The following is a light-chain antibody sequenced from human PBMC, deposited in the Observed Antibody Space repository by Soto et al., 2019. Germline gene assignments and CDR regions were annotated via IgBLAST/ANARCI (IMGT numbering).Light chain of an antibody. CDR2: GNS. CDR3: QSYDSSLSGYVV. CDR1: SSNIGAGYD. J-gene: IGLJ2*01. V-gene: IGLV1-40*01. Sequence: QSVLTQPPSMSGAPGQRVTISCTGSSSNIGAGYDVHWYQQLPGTAPKLLIYGNSNRPSGVPDRFSGSKSGTSASLAITGLQDEDEADYYCQSYDSSLSGYVVFGGGTKLTVL.